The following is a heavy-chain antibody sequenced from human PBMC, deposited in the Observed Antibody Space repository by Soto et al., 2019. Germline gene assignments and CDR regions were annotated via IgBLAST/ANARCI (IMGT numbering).Heavy chain of an antibody. CDR3: ARDRGYDAHDYYYNAMDV. V-gene: IGHV3-21*01. Sequence: GGSLRLSCISSGFTFRTYTMNWVRQAPGKGLEWVSGIRGFSPYTFYAESVKGRFTISRDNAKNSLYLQMNSLRAEDTAVYYCARDRGYDAHDYYYNAMDVWGQGTTVTVS. D-gene: IGHD2-15*01. CDR1: GFTFRTYT. CDR2: IRGFSPYT. J-gene: IGHJ6*02.